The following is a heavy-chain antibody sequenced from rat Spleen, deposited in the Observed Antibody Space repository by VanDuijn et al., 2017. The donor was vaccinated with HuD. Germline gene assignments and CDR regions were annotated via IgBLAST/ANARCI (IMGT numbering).Heavy chain of an antibody. J-gene: IGHJ3*01. D-gene: IGHD1-4*01. CDR1: GFSITSYS. V-gene: IGHV2-63*01. CDR3: IRESLPGFNSHWFLY. CDR2: MWYDCDT. Sequence: QVQLKETGPGLVQPSETLSLTCTVSGFSITSYSVSWVRQPSGQGPEWLGKMWYDCDTAYNSALKSRLSISRDTPKSQVFLKMNSLQTEDTATYFCIRESLPGFNSHWFLYWGQGTLVTVSS.